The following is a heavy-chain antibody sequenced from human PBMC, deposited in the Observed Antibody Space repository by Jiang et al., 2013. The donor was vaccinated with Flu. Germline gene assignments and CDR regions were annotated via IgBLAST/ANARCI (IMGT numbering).Heavy chain of an antibody. Sequence: TLSLTCNVSADSISSNYWSWIRQPQEGTGVDWIYLLQWDLLQCEHQVQPSLKSRLTISVDTSKNQFSLKLTSVTAADTAVYYCARHVLVHYCSGGSCRSVFDAFDIWGQGTMVTVSS. J-gene: IGHJ3*02. CDR2: LLQWDLLQCEH. D-gene: IGHD2-15*01. V-gene: IGHV4-59*08. CDR3: ARHVLVHYCSGGSCRSVFDAFDI. CDR1: ADSISSNY.